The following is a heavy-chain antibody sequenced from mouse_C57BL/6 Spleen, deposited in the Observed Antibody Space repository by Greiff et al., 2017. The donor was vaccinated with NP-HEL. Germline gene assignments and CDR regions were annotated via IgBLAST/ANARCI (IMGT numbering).Heavy chain of an antibody. CDR3: ARRMSTMVTDYFDY. Sequence: QVQLQQPGAELVRPGSSVKLSCKASGYTFTSYWMHWVKQRPIQGLEWIGNIDPSDSETHYNQKFKDKATLTVDKSSSTAYMQLSSLTSEDSAVYYCARRMSTMVTDYFDYWGQGTTLTVSS. J-gene: IGHJ2*01. CDR1: GYTFTSYW. D-gene: IGHD2-2*01. V-gene: IGHV1-52*01. CDR2: IDPSDSET.